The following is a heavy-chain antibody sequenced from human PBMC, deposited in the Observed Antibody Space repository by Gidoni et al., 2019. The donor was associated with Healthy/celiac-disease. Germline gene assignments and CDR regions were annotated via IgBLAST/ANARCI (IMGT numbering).Heavy chain of an antibody. D-gene: IGHD1-1*01. Sequence: VQLVDSGGGVVQPGRSLRLSCAASGFTFSSYGMHWVRQAPGKGLEWVAVIWYDGSNKYYADSVKGRFTISRDNSKNTLYLQMNSLRAEDTAVYYCAREYNRNWFDPWGQGTLVTVSS. J-gene: IGHJ5*02. CDR1: GFTFSSYG. V-gene: IGHV3-33*01. CDR3: AREYNRNWFDP. CDR2: IWYDGSNK.